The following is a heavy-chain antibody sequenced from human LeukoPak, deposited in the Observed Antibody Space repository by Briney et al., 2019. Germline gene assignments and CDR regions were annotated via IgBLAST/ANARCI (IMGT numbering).Heavy chain of an antibody. V-gene: IGHV3-30*02. CDR3: AELGITMIGGV. Sequence: GGSLRLSCAASGFTFSYYGMHWVRQAPGKGLEWVAFIRYDGNDKFYAESVKGRFTISRDTSRNTLYLQMNSLRLEDTAVYYCAELGITMIGGVWGKGTTVTISS. CDR1: GFTFSYYG. CDR2: IRYDGNDK. J-gene: IGHJ6*04. D-gene: IGHD3-10*02.